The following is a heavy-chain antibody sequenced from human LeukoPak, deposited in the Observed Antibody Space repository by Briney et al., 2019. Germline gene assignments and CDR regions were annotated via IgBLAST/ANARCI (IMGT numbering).Heavy chain of an antibody. J-gene: IGHJ3*02. CDR2: INQHGSEK. CDR1: GDTFGRYW. V-gene: IGHV3-7*03. CDR3: ARDSFNSGQALGIEGSGWYSAFDI. D-gene: IGHD6-19*01. Sequence: GGSLRLSCAASGDTFGRYWMSWVRQAPGKGLEWVANINQHGSEKYYGDSVKGRFTISRDNAKNSLYLQMNSLRAEDTAVYYCARDSFNSGQALGIEGSGWYSAFDIWGQGTMVTVSS.